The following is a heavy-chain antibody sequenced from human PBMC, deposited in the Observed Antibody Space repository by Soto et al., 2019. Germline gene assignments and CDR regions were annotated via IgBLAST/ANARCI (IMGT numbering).Heavy chain of an antibody. Sequence: ASVKVSCKASGYTFTSYGVTWVRQAPGQGLEWMGWISAYNGNTNYAQKLQGRVTMTTDTSTSTAYMELRSLRSDDTAVYYCARSPWELLPQIDDWGQGTLVTVSS. D-gene: IGHD1-26*01. CDR1: GYTFTSYG. CDR3: ARSPWELLPQIDD. V-gene: IGHV1-18*01. J-gene: IGHJ4*02. CDR2: ISAYNGNT.